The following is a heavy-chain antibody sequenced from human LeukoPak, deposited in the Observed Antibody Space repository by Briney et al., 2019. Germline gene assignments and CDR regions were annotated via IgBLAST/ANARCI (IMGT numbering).Heavy chain of an antibody. V-gene: IGHV3-23*01. CDR3: ARDPGYSYAQDF. Sequence: GGSLRLSCAASGFTFSSYAMSWVRQAPGKGLGWVSAISGSGGSTYYADSVKGRFTISRDDAKNSLFLQMNSLTDEDTAVYYCARDPGYSYAQDFWGRGTLVTVSS. D-gene: IGHD5-18*01. CDR2: ISGSGGST. J-gene: IGHJ4*02. CDR1: GFTFSSYA.